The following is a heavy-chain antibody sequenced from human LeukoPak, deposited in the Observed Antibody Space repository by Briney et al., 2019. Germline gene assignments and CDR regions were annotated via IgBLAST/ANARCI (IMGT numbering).Heavy chain of an antibody. CDR1: GFTFSSYW. CDR2: IKQDGSEK. J-gene: IGHJ6*02. Sequence: GGSLRLSCAASGFTFSSYWMSWVRQAPGKGLEWVANIKQDGSEKYYVDSVKGRFTISRDNAKNSLYLQMNSLRVEDTAVYYSARVQILGYYYGMDVWGQGTTVTVSS. V-gene: IGHV3-7*01. CDR3: ARVQILGYYYGMDV. D-gene: IGHD3-16*01.